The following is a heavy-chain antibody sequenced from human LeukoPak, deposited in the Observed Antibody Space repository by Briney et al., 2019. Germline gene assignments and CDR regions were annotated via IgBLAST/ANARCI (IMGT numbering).Heavy chain of an antibody. CDR2: IYSGGST. D-gene: IGHD3-3*01. V-gene: IGHV3-53*05. CDR3: ARDDYDFWSGRGGFDY. Sequence: GGSLRLSCAASGFTVSSNYMSWVRQAPWKGLEWVSVIYSGGSTYYADSVKGRFTISRDNSKNTLYLQMNSLRAEDTAVYYCARDDYDFWSGRGGFDYWGQGTLVTVSS. CDR1: GFTVSSNY. J-gene: IGHJ4*02.